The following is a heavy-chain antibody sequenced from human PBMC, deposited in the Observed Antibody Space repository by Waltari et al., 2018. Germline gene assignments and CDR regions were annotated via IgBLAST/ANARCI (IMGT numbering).Heavy chain of an antibody. D-gene: IGHD3-9*01. J-gene: IGHJ4*02. CDR2: IKSKAAGGTI. CDR1: GFPFLNVW. V-gene: IGHV3-15*01. Sequence: EVQLVESGGGLVHPGGSLRLSCAASGFPFLNVWLTWVRQAPGKGLEWVGRIKSKAAGGTIEYAAPVEGRFTISRDDSKNTMYMQMNNLKTEDTAMYYCATVVKTPSGYDYWGQGTLVTVSS. CDR3: ATVVKTPSGYDY.